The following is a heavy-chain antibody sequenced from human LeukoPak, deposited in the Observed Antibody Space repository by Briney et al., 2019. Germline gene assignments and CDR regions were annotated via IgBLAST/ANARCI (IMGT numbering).Heavy chain of an antibody. V-gene: IGHV1-69*13. CDR2: IIPMLGAA. D-gene: IGHD4-23*01. Sequence: GASVKVSCKASEGTFSSYAISWVRQAPGQGLEWMGQIIPMLGAASYAQRFRGRVTLTADESTSTAYMELSSLRSEDTAVYYCARESLPYGGNSFGHYYGMDVWGQGTTVTVSS. CDR3: ARESLPYGGNSFGHYYGMDV. CDR1: EGTFSSYA. J-gene: IGHJ6*02.